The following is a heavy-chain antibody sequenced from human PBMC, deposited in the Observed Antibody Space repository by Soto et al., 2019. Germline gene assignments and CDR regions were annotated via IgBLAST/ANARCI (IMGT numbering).Heavy chain of an antibody. CDR1: GGSISSGDYY. Sequence: PSETLSLTCTVSGGSISSGDYYWSWIRQPPGKGLEWIGYIYYSGSTYYNPSLKSRVTISVDTSKNQFSLKLSSVTAADTAVYYCARVLYCSGGSCYYAFDYWGQGTLVTVSS. CDR3: ARVLYCSGGSCYYAFDY. D-gene: IGHD2-15*01. V-gene: IGHV4-30-4*01. CDR2: IYYSGST. J-gene: IGHJ4*02.